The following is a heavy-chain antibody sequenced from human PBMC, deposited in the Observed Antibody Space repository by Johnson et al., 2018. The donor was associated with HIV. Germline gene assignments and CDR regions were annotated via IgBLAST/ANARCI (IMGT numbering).Heavy chain of an antibody. Sequence: QVQLVESGGGVVQPGRSLRLSCAASGFSFSSHGMHWVRQAPGKGLEWVAAISFAGTKKNNAGSVKGRFTISRDNAKNSLYLQMNSLRAEDTAVYYCAKDQERLLWFGTGGIWGQGTMVTVSS. CDR3: AKDQERLLWFGTGGI. D-gene: IGHD3-10*01. V-gene: IGHV3-30*18. CDR2: ISFAGTKK. CDR1: GFSFSSHG. J-gene: IGHJ3*02.